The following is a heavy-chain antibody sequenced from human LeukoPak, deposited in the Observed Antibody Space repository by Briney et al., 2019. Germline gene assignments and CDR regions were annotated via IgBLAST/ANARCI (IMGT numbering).Heavy chain of an antibody. CDR1: GFTFSSYG. D-gene: IGHD5-18*01. V-gene: IGHV3-30*18. J-gene: IGHJ4*02. CDR2: ISYDGSNK. Sequence: PGGSLRLSCAASGFTFSSYGMHWVRQAPGKGLEWVAVISYDGSNKYYADSVKGRFTISRDNSKNTLYLQMNSLRAEDTAVYYCAKDGKDTAMVKLDYWGQGTLVTVSS. CDR3: AKDGKDTAMVKLDY.